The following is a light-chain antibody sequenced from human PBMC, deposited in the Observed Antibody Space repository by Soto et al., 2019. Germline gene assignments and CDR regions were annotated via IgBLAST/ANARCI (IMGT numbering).Light chain of an antibody. CDR3: TSYAGSSIPVV. CDR2: DVT. Sequence: QSALTQPPSASGSPGQSVTISCTGASSDVGKYNFVSWYQQHPGKAPKLMIYDVTEPPSGVPDRFSGSKSGNTASLTVSGLQAEDEADYYCTSYAGSSIPVVFGGGTKLTVL. CDR1: SSDVGKYNF. V-gene: IGLV2-8*01. J-gene: IGLJ2*01.